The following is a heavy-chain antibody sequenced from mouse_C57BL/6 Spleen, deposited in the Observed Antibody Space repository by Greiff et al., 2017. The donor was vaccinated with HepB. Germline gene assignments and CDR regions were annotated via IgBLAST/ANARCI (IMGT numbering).Heavy chain of an antibody. Sequence: QVHVKQSGAELVKPGASVKISCKASGYAFSSYWMNWVKQRPGKGLEWIGQIYPGDGDTNYNGKFKGKATLTADKSSSTAYMQLSSLTSEDSAVYFCAILYDGRFDYWGQGTTLTVSS. CDR3: AILYDGRFDY. V-gene: IGHV1-80*01. CDR1: GYAFSSYW. J-gene: IGHJ2*01. CDR2: IYPGDGDT. D-gene: IGHD2-3*01.